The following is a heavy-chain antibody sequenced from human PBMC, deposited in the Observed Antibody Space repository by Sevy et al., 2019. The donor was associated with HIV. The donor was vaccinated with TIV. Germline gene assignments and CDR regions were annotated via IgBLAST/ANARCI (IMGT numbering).Heavy chain of an antibody. CDR3: ARDKNDYSNYVYYYYGMDV. D-gene: IGHD4-4*01. J-gene: IGHJ6*02. CDR2: IIPVFGTT. Sequence: ASVKVSCKASGGTFSSYALSWVRQAPGQGLEWMGGIIPVFGTTNSAQKFQGRVIISADESRSTVYMELSSLRSADTAVYYCARDKNDYSNYVYYYYGMDVWGQGTTVTVS. V-gene: IGHV1-69*13. CDR1: GGTFSSYA.